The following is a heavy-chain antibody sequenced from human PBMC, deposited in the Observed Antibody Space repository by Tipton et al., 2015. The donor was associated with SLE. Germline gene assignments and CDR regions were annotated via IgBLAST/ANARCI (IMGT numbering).Heavy chain of an antibody. CDR1: GFTFSSYW. D-gene: IGHD3-9*01. CDR2: IRQDGSET. Sequence: GSLRLSCVASGFTFSSYWMTWVRQAPGMGLEWVATIRQDGSETLYVDSVRGRFTISRDNAKNSLYIQMNNLRVEDTAVYYCAGGAGWLADKWGQGTLVTVSS. V-gene: IGHV3-7*01. CDR3: AGGAGWLADK. J-gene: IGHJ4*02.